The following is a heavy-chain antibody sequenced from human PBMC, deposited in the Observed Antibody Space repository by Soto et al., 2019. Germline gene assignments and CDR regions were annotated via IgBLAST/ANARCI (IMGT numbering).Heavy chain of an antibody. CDR3: AKDGPHSSSLPRYYYYYMDV. D-gene: IGHD6-6*01. V-gene: IGHV3-30*18. CDR1: GFTFSSYG. Sequence: PGGSLRLSCAASGFTFSSYGMHWVRQAPGKGLEWVAVISYDGSNKYYADSVKGRFTISRDNSKNTLYLQMNSLRAEDTAVYYCAKDGPHSSSLPRYYYYYMDVWGKGTTVTVSS. CDR2: ISYDGSNK. J-gene: IGHJ6*03.